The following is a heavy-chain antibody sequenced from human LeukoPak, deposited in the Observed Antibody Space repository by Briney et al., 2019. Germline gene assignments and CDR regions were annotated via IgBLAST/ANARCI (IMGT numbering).Heavy chain of an antibody. CDR3: AHSEDYYGSVDAFDI. V-gene: IGHV2-5*02. CDR1: GFSLSPSGGG. CDR2: IYWGDDK. D-gene: IGHD3-10*01. J-gene: IGHJ3*02. Sequence: SGPTLVNPTQTLTLTCTFSGFSLSPSGGGVGWVRQPPGKALEWLAFIYWGDDKRYSPSLESRLTITKDTFKNQVVLTMTNMDDVDTATYYCAHSEDYYGSVDAFDIWGQGTMVTVSS.